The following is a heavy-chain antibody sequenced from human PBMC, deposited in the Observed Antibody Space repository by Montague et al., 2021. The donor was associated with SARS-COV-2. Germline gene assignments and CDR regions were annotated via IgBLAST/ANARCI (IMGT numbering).Heavy chain of an antibody. CDR1: GDSVSSNTAA. V-gene: IGHV6-1*01. CDR3: ARDPRYSLSWSFDY. CDR2: TYYRSKWYY. J-gene: IGHJ4*02. D-gene: IGHD6-13*01. Sequence: CAISGDSVSSNTAAWNWIRQSPSRGLEWLGRTYYRSKWYYDYAVSVKSRMTTSPDTSKNQFSLQLSSVTPEDGAVYYCARDPRYSLSWSFDYWGQGTLVTVSS.